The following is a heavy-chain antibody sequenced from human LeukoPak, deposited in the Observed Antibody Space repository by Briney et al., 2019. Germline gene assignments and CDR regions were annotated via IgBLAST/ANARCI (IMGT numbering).Heavy chain of an antibody. Sequence: SETLSLTCTVSGGSISIRGFYWGWIRQPPGKGLEWIGSIYYSGSTYYNPSLKSRVTISVDTSKNQFSLSLSSVTATDTAVHYCARRNPRSESVKDRYFDYWGLGTLVTVSS. CDR1: GGSISIRGFY. D-gene: IGHD3-3*01. CDR2: IYYSGST. CDR3: ARRNPRSESVKDRYFDY. V-gene: IGHV4-39*01. J-gene: IGHJ4*02.